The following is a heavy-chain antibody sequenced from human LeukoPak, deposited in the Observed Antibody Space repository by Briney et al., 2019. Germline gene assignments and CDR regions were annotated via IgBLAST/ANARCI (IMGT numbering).Heavy chain of an antibody. Sequence: SETLSLTCAVYGGSFSGYYWSWIRQPPGKGLEWIGEINHSGSTNYNPSLKSRVTISVDTSKNQFSLKLSSVTAADTAVYYCARHGIEGYDLGYWGQGTLVTVSS. V-gene: IGHV4-34*01. CDR2: INHSGST. D-gene: IGHD3-3*01. CDR3: ARHGIEGYDLGY. CDR1: GGSFSGYY. J-gene: IGHJ4*02.